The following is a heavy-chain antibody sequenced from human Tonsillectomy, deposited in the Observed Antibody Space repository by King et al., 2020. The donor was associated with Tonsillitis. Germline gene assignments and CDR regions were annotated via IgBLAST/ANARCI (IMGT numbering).Heavy chain of an antibody. CDR3: ASLMGRVVALPGGMDV. V-gene: IGHV1-2*02. Sequence: VQLVESGAEVKKPGASVKVSCKASGYTFTGYYMHWVRQAPGQGLEWMGWINPNTGGTNYAQKFQGRVTMTRDTSISTAYMELSRLRSDDTAVYYCASLMGRVVALPGGMDVWGQGTTVTVSS. CDR1: GYTFTGYY. D-gene: IGHD3-10*01. CDR2: INPNTGGT. J-gene: IGHJ6*02.